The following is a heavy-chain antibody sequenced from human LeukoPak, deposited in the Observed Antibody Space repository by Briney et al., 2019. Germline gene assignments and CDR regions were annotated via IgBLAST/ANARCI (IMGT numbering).Heavy chain of an antibody. J-gene: IGHJ5*02. V-gene: IGHV3-33*06. CDR2: IWYDGSNK. Sequence: GGSLRLSCAASGFTFSSYGMHWVRQAPGKGLEWVAVIWYDGSNKYYADSVKGRFTTSRDNSKNTLYLQMNSLRAEDTAVYYCAKGYYDSGSYSWFDPWGQGTQVTVSS. D-gene: IGHD3-10*01. CDR3: AKGYYDSGSYSWFDP. CDR1: GFTFSSYG.